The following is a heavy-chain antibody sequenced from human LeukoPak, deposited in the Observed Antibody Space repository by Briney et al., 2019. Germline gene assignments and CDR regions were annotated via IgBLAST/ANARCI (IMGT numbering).Heavy chain of an antibody. V-gene: IGHV3-7*01. D-gene: IGHD2-2*01. Sequence: GESLRLSCAASGFTFSSYWLSWVRQAPGKGLEWVANIKQDGSEKYYVDSVKGRFTISRDNAKKALYLQMDSLRAEDTAVYYCARDHGYQLLSWFDTWGQGTLVTASS. CDR3: ARDHGYQLLSWFDT. J-gene: IGHJ5*01. CDR2: IKQDGSEK. CDR1: GFTFSSYW.